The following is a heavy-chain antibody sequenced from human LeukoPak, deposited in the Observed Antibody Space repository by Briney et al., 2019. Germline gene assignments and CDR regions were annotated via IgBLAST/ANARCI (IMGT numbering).Heavy chain of an antibody. J-gene: IGHJ3*02. CDR2: IWYDGSNK. V-gene: IGHV3-33*06. CDR3: AKDSYQLLSGDAFDI. D-gene: IGHD2-2*01. Sequence: GGSLRLSCAASGFTFSSYGMNWVRQAPGKGLEWVAVIWYDGSNKYYADSVKGRFTISRDNSKHTLYLQMNSLRVEDTAVYYCAKDSYQLLSGDAFDIWGQGTMVTVSS. CDR1: GFTFSSYG.